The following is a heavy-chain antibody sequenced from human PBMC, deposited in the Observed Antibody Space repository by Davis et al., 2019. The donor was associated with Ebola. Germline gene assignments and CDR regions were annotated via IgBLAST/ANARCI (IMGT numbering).Heavy chain of an antibody. CDR2: VFSTGNS. J-gene: IGHJ4*02. D-gene: IGHD1-7*01. CDR3: AGLSPLGTTVDY. CDR1: GGSISSSSYS. V-gene: IGHV4-39*01. Sequence: PSETLSLTCTVSGGSISSSSYSWGWVRQPPGKGLEWIVGVFSTGNSYYNPSLKSRVTISVETSTKQFSLRLSSVTAADTAIYYCAGLSPLGTTVDYWGQGTLVTVSS.